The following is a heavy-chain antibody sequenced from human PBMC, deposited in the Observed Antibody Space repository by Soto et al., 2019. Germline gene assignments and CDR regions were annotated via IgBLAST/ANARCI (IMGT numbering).Heavy chain of an antibody. Sequence: SETLSLTCAVYGGSFSGYYWSWIRQPPGKGLEWIGEINHSGSTNYNPSLKSRVTISVDTSKNQFSLKLSSVTAADTAVYYCARDQRKTLRIDYWGQGTLVTVSS. CDR1: GGSFSGYY. J-gene: IGHJ4*02. V-gene: IGHV4-34*01. CDR3: ARDQRKTLRIDY. CDR2: INHSGST.